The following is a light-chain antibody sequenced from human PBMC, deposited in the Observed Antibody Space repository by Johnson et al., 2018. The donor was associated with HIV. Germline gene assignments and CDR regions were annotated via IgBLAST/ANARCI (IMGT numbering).Light chain of an antibody. J-gene: IGLJ1*01. CDR2: DNN. Sequence: QSVLTQPPSVSAAPGQKVTISCSGSSSNIGNSYVSWYQQLPGTAPKLLIYDNNERPSGIPDRFSGSKSGTSATLGINGLKTGDEADYYCGTWDSSLTVYVFGTWTKVTVL. CDR3: GTWDSSLTVYV. V-gene: IGLV1-51*01. CDR1: SSNIGNSY.